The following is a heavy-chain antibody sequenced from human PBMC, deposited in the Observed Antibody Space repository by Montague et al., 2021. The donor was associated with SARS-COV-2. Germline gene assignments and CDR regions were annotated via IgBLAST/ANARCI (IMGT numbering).Heavy chain of an antibody. Sequence: SETLSLTCTVSGGSISSGYYYWSWIRQRPAKDLQCIVYIYYSTSTNYNLSLKSRVTISVATSKNQFSLKLSPVTAADRDVYYCERGFDYWGQGTLVTVSS. CDR1: GGSISSGYYY. CDR2: IYYSTST. J-gene: IGHJ4*02. V-gene: IGHV4-61*01. CDR3: ERGFDY.